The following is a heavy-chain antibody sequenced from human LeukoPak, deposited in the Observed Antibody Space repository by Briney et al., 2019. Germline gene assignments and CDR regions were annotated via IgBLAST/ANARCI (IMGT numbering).Heavy chain of an antibody. D-gene: IGHD7-27*01. J-gene: IGHJ4*02. CDR3: ARVNTHWGVDY. CDR2: INSDGRST. Sequence: GGSLRLSCAASGFTFSSYAMSWVRQAPGKGLVWLSQINSDGRSTNYADSVKGRFTISRDNAKNTLYLQVNNLRAEDTAVYYCARVNTHWGVDYWGQGTLVTVSS. CDR1: GFTFSSYA. V-gene: IGHV3-74*01.